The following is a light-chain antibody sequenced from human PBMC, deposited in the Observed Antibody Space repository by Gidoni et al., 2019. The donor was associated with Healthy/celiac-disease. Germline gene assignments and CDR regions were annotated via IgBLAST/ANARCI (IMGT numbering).Light chain of an antibody. V-gene: IGKV3-15*01. CDR3: QQYNNWPPWT. J-gene: IGKJ1*01. CDR2: GAS. Sequence: EIVMTQSPATLSVSPGERATLSCRASQSVSRNLAWYQQKPGHAPRLLIYGASTRATGIPARFSGSGSGTEFTLTISSLQSEDFAVYYCQQYNNWPPWTFGQGTKVEIK. CDR1: QSVSRN.